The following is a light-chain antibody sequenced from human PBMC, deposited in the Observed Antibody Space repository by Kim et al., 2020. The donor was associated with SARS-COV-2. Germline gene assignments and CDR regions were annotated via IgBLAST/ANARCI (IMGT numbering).Light chain of an antibody. J-gene: IGKJ2*01. CDR1: QSVGSN. CDR2: GAS. CDR3: QQYNNWPNT. Sequence: SVSPGERATLSCRASQSVGSNLAWYQQKPGQPPRLLIYGASTRATGITSRFSGSGSGTEFTLTISSLQSEDFAVYYCQQYNNWPNTFGQGTKLEI. V-gene: IGKV3-15*01.